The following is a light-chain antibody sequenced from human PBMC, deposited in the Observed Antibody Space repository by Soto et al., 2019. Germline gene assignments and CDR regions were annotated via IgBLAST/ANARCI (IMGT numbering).Light chain of an antibody. V-gene: IGKV3-11*01. Sequence: EIVLTQSPAILSVSPGGRATLSCRASQSIANSLAWYQQKPGQAPRLLIYDASNRDTGIPARFSGSGSGTDFTLTISSLEPEDFAVYYCQQRSNWPPITFGQGTRLEIK. CDR3: QQRSNWPPIT. CDR2: DAS. J-gene: IGKJ5*01. CDR1: QSIANS.